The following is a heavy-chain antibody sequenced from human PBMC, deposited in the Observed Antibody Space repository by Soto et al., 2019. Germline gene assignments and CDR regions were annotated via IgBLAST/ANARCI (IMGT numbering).Heavy chain of an antibody. J-gene: IGHJ4*02. Sequence: SETLSLTCTVSGGSVTNSSYYWGWIRQSPGKGLEWIGGVYYRGRSYSKSSVKSRVTISVDTSKNQFSLNLNSVTAADTAVYFCVRQRTTVIYQGLFDFWGPGALVTVSS. V-gene: IGHV4-39*01. CDR1: GGSVTNSSYY. CDR3: VRQRTTVIYQGLFDF. D-gene: IGHD4-17*01. CDR2: VYYRGRS.